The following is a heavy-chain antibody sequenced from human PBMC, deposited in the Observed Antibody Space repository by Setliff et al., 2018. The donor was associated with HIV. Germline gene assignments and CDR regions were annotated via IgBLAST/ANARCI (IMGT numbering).Heavy chain of an antibody. CDR3: ARGWGHDGFDF. D-gene: IGHD7-27*01. J-gene: IGHJ3*01. Sequence: PSETLSLTCTVSGGSISSYYWSWIRQPPGKGLVWIGRVSSSGNTNYNPSLKSRVIISLDTSKNQFSLNVSSVTAADTAVYYCARGWGHDGFDFWGQGTMVTVSS. CDR1: GGSISSYY. V-gene: IGHV4-59*12. CDR2: VSSSGNT.